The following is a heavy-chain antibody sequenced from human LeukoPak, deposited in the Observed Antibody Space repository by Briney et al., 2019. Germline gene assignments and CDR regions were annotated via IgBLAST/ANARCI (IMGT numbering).Heavy chain of an antibody. Sequence: ASVKVSCKASGYTLTSYGISWVRQAPGQGLEWMGWISAYNGNTNYAQKLQGRVTMTTDTSTSTAYMELRSLRSDDTAVYYRARDLGYCSSTSCSYFDYWGQGTLVTVSS. CDR1: GYTLTSYG. J-gene: IGHJ4*02. V-gene: IGHV1-18*01. D-gene: IGHD2-2*01. CDR3: ARDLGYCSSTSCSYFDY. CDR2: ISAYNGNT.